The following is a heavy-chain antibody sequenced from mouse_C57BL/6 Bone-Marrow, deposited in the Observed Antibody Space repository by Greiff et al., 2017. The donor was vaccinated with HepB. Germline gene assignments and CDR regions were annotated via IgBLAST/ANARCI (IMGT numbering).Heavy chain of an antibody. V-gene: IGHV1-55*01. J-gene: IGHJ2*01. Sequence: VQLQPGAELVKPGASVKMSCKASGYTFTSYWITWVTQRPGQGLEWIGDIYPGSGSTNYNEKFKSKATLTVDTSSSTAYMQLSSLTSEDSAVYYCARREIYYGNYFFDYWGQGTTLTVSS. CDR2: IYPGSGST. CDR1: GYTFTSYW. D-gene: IGHD2-1*01. CDR3: ARREIYYGNYFFDY.